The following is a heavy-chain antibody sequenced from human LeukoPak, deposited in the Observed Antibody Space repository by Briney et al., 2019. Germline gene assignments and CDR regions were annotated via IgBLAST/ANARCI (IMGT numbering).Heavy chain of an antibody. V-gene: IGHV1-8*01. Sequence: GASVKVSCKASGYTFTSYDINWVRQATGQGLEWMGWMNPNSDNTGYAQKFQGRVTMTRDTSISTAYMELSSLRSDDTAVYYCARGRPYGDFDYWGQGTLVTVSS. J-gene: IGHJ4*02. CDR2: MNPNSDNT. CDR1: GYTFTSYD. D-gene: IGHD4-17*01. CDR3: ARGRPYGDFDY.